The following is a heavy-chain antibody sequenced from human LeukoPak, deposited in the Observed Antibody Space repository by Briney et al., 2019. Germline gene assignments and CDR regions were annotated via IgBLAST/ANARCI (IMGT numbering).Heavy chain of an antibody. CDR1: GFTFSSYG. CDR3: AKSPGGRHHN. V-gene: IGHV3-30*18. Sequence: GRSLRLSCVGSGFTFSSYGIHWVRQAPGKGLEWVAVISYDGSNNYYTDSVKGRFTISRDNSKNTLYLQMNSLRAEDTAVYYCAKSPGGRHHNWGQGTLVTVSS. D-gene: IGHD3-16*01. CDR2: ISYDGSNN. J-gene: IGHJ4*02.